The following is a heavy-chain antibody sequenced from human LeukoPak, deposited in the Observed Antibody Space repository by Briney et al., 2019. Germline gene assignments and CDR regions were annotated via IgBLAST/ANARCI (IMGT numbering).Heavy chain of an antibody. CDR3: ARGNTYDYGEGAPFDI. V-gene: IGHV3-33*01. CDR1: GFTFSSYG. Sequence: GGSLRLSCAASGFTFSSYGMHWVRQAPGKGLEWVAVIWYDGSNKYYADSVKGRFTISRDNSKNTLYLQMNSLRAEDTAVYYCARGNTYDYGEGAPFDIWGQGTMVTVSS. CDR2: IWYDGSNK. J-gene: IGHJ3*02. D-gene: IGHD4-17*01.